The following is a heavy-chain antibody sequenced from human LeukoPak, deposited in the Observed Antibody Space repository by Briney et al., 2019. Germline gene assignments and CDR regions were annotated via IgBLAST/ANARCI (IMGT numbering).Heavy chain of an antibody. Sequence: SQTLSLTXTVSGGSISTGSYYWNWIRQPAGKGLEWIGRIYTSGSTNYNPSLKSRVTLSVDTSKNQFSLKLNSVTAADTAVYYCARVARSMSSSSEDSWGQGTLVTVSS. J-gene: IGHJ4*02. V-gene: IGHV4-61*02. CDR3: ARVARSMSSSSEDS. D-gene: IGHD6-13*01. CDR1: GGSISTGSYY. CDR2: IYTSGST.